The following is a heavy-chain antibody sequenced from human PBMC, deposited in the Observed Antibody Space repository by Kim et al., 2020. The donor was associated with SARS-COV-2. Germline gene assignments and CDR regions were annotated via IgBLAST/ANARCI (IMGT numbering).Heavy chain of an antibody. CDR2: MFDRGSS. V-gene: IGHV4-59*13. Sequence: SETLSLTCTVSGDSISNYYWSWIRQPPGKGLEWIGYMFDRGSSNYNPSLKSRVTMSVATSKKQFSLKLNSVTAADTAVYYCAKDIGRDGYNVWGQGTLVT. CDR3: AKDIGRDGYNV. CDR1: GDSISNYY. J-gene: IGHJ4*02. D-gene: IGHD5-12*01.